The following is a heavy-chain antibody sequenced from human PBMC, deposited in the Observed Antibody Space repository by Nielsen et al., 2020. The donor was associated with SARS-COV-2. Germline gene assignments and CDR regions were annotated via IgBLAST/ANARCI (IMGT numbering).Heavy chain of an antibody. Sequence: GESLKISCKGSGYSFTSYWISWVRQMPGKGLEWMGRIDPSDSYTNYSPSFQGHVTISADKSISTAYLQWSSLKASDTAMYYCARVVVVAATYNWFDPWGQGTLVTVSS. CDR1: GYSFTSYW. D-gene: IGHD2-15*01. CDR3: ARVVVVAATYNWFDP. V-gene: IGHV5-10-1*01. CDR2: IDPSDSYT. J-gene: IGHJ5*02.